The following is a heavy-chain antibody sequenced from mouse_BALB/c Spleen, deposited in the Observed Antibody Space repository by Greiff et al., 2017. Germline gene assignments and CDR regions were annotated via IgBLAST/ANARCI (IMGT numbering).Heavy chain of an antibody. Sequence: DVKLVESGGGLVQPGGSLKLSCAASGFTFSSYGMSWVRQTPDKRLELVATINSNGGSTYYPDSVKGRFTISRDNAKNTLYLQMSSLKSEDTAMYYCAREGVYYYGSSSTWFAYWGQGTLVTVSA. J-gene: IGHJ3*01. V-gene: IGHV5-6-3*01. CDR2: INSNGGST. CDR3: AREGVYYYGSSSTWFAY. D-gene: IGHD1-1*01. CDR1: GFTFSSYG.